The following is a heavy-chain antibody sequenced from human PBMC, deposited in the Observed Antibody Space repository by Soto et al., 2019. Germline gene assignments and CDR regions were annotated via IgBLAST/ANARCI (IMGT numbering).Heavy chain of an antibody. CDR2: IYHSGST. V-gene: IGHV4-4*02. J-gene: IGHJ3*02. Sequence: QVQLQESGPGLVKPSGTLSLTCAVSGGSISSTNWWSWVRQPPGKGLEWIGEIYHSGSTNYNPSLKSRATISVDKSKNQFSLKLSSVTAADTAVYYCARDRRVLTTRLAFDIWGQGTMVTVSS. CDR3: ARDRRVLTTRLAFDI. CDR1: GGSISSTNW. D-gene: IGHD4-17*01.